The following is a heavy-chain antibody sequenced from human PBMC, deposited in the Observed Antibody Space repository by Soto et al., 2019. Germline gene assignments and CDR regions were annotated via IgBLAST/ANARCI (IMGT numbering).Heavy chain of an antibody. V-gene: IGHV1-18*01. Sequence: ASVKVSCKASGYTFTNYGISWVRQAPGQGLEWMGWISAYNGNINYAQKLQGRVTMTTDTSTSTAYMELRSLRSDDTAMYYCARLWIAATGGWFDPWGQGTLVTVSS. CDR1: GYTFTNYG. J-gene: IGHJ5*02. D-gene: IGHD6-13*01. CDR3: ARLWIAATGGWFDP. CDR2: ISAYNGNI.